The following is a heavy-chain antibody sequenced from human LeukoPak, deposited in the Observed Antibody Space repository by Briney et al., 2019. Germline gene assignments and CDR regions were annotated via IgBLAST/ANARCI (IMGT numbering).Heavy chain of an antibody. CDR1: GFTFSNAW. Sequence: GGSLRLSCAASGFTFSNAWMSWVRQAPGKGLEWVGHIESKSDGGTTDYAAPVKGRFTISRDDSKNTLYLQMNSVKTEDTAVYYCTTYDILTGYYRALWYFDYWGQGTLVSVSS. CDR3: TTYDILTGYYRALWYFDY. D-gene: IGHD3-9*01. CDR2: IESKSDGGTT. V-gene: IGHV3-15*04. J-gene: IGHJ4*02.